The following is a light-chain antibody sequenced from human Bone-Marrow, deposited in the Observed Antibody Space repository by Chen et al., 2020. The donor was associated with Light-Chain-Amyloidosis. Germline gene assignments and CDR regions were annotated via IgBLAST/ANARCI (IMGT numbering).Light chain of an antibody. CDR1: QTISSNY. J-gene: IGKJ4*01. CDR3: QQYGTSPLT. Sequence: EIVLTQSPGTLSLSPGEGANLSCMASQTISSNYLTGYQQKFGQAPRLLIYGSSSRATGIPDRFTGSGSGTDFTLTINRLEPEDFAMYYCQQYGTSPLTFGGGTKVEIK. CDR2: GSS. V-gene: IGKV3-20*01.